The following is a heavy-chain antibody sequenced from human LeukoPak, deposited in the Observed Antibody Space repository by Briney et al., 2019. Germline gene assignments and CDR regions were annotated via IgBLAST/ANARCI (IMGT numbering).Heavy chain of an antibody. CDR2: ISYDGSNK. CDR3: ARDYGYDSSGFL. J-gene: IGHJ4*02. Sequence: HPGGSLRLSCAASGFTFSSYAMHWVRQAPGKGLEWVAVISYDGSNKYYADSVKGRFTISRDNSKNTLYLQMNSLRAEDTAVYYCARDYGYDSSGFLWGQGTLVTVSS. V-gene: IGHV3-30-3*01. CDR1: GFTFSSYA. D-gene: IGHD3-22*01.